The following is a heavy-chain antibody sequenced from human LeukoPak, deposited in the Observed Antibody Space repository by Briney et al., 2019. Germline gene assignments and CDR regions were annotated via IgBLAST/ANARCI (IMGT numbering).Heavy chain of an antibody. CDR2: ISSSSSSM. Sequence: GGTLRLSCAAYGFTCITFGFNWLPQAPGKGLEGVFFISSSSSSMNYADSVKGRFTISRDNAKKSLYLQMNSLRAEDSAVYYCARGNDLLTGYSDYWGQGTLVTVSS. J-gene: IGHJ4*02. CDR3: ARGNDLLTGYSDY. CDR1: GFTCITFG. V-gene: IGHV3-21*01. D-gene: IGHD3-9*01.